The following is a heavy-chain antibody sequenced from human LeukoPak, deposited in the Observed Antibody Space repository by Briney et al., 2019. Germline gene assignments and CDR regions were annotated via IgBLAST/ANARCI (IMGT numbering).Heavy chain of an antibody. CDR3: ARLYYDNSGYPDY. D-gene: IGHD3-22*01. CDR1: GYSFTSYW. V-gene: IGHV5-51*01. Sequence: GESLRISCKGSGYSFTSYWIGWVRQTPGKGLEWMGIIYPDDSETRYSPSFQGQVTISADKSTNTAYVQWSSLKASDTAMYYCARLYYDNSGYPDYWGQGTLVTVSS. J-gene: IGHJ4*02. CDR2: IYPDDSET.